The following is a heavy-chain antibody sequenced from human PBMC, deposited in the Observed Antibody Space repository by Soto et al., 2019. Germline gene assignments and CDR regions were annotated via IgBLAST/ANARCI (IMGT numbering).Heavy chain of an antibody. CDR1: GYTFTVYY. CDR3: ARAPYYDFLTGSSRSQYYYYIDV. Sequence: ASVEVSCKASGYTFTVYYMHWVRQAPGQGLEWMGWINPNSGGTNYAQKFQGWVTMTRDTSISTAYMELSRLRSDDTAVYYCARAPYYDFLTGSSRSQYYYYIDVWGKGTTVTVSS. D-gene: IGHD3-9*01. V-gene: IGHV1-2*04. CDR2: INPNSGGT. J-gene: IGHJ6*03.